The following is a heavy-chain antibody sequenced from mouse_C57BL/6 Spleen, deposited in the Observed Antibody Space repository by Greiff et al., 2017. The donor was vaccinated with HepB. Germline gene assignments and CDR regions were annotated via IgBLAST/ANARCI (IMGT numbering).Heavy chain of an antibody. CDR2: IYPGDGDT. CDR1: GYAFSSSW. CDR3: AREGMDY. V-gene: IGHV1-82*01. J-gene: IGHJ2*01. Sequence: QVQLQQPGPELVKPGASVKISCKASGYAFSSSWMNWVKQRPGKGLEWIGRIYPGDGDTNYTAKFKGKATLTADKSSSTAYMQLSSLTSEDSAVYFCAREGMDYWGQGTTLTVSS.